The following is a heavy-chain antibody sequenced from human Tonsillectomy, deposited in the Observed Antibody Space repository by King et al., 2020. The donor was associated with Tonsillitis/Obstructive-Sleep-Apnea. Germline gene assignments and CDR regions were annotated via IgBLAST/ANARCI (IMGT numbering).Heavy chain of an antibody. CDR2: IYSGGST. V-gene: IGHV3-66*01. CDR1: GFTVSNNY. CDR3: ARDGYCSSTSCYDIGY. J-gene: IGHJ4*02. Sequence: VQLVESGGGLVQPGGSLRLSCAASGFTVSNNYMSWVRQAPGKGLEWVSVIYSGGSTYYADSVKARFTITRDNSKNTLYLQMNSLRAEDTSVYYCARDGYCSSTSCYDIGYWGQGTLVTVSS. D-gene: IGHD2-2*01.